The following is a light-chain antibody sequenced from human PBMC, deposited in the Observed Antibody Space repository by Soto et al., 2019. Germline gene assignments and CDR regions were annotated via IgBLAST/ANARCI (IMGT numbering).Light chain of an antibody. V-gene: IGKV1-5*01. Sequence: DIQITQSPSTLSASVGDRVTISCRASQTINSWLAWYQQKPGKAPKLLIYDASSLESGVPSRFSGSGSGTEFTLTISSLQPDDFATYCCQQYNTYSWTFGQGTKVDXK. CDR3: QQYNTYSWT. J-gene: IGKJ1*01. CDR2: DAS. CDR1: QTINSW.